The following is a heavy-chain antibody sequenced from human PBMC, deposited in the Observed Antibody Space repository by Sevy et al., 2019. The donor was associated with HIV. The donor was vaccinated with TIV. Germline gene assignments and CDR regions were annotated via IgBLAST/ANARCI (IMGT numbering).Heavy chain of an antibody. Sequence: ASVKVSCKASGYTFTSYDINWVRQATGQGLEWMGWMNPNSGNTGYAQKFQGRVTMTRNTSISTAYMELGSLRSEDTAVFYCARTYYYDSSGYYYRDYFVYWGQTTLVTVSS. CDR3: ARTYYYDSSGYYYRDYFVY. CDR2: MNPNSGNT. V-gene: IGHV1-8*01. D-gene: IGHD3-22*01. CDR1: GYTFTSYD. J-gene: IGHJ4*02.